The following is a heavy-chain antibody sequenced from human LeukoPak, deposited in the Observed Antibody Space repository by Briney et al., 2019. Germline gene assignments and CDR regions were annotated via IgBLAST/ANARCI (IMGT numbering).Heavy chain of an antibody. J-gene: IGHJ4*02. Sequence: GGSLRLSCAASGFTLEDYAMHWVRQAPGKGREGVSGISWNSGSIGYADSVKGRFTISRDNAKNSLYLQMHSLRAGHTALYYCAKGVAATHSAGILDYWGQGTLVTVSS. CDR3: AKGVAATHSAGILDY. V-gene: IGHV3-9*01. CDR2: ISWNSGSI. CDR1: GFTLEDYA. D-gene: IGHD2-15*01.